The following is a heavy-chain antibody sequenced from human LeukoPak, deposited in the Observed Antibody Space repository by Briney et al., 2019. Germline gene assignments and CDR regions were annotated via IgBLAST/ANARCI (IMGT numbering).Heavy chain of an antibody. V-gene: IGHV3-30*03. CDR1: GFTFSSYW. Sequence: GGSLRLSCAASGFTFSSYWMSWVRQAPGKGLEWVAVISYDGSNKYYADSVKGRFTISRDNSKNTLYLQMNSLRAEDTAVYYCVVKYNWNYFDYWGQGTLVTVSS. CDR3: VVKYNWNYFDY. D-gene: IGHD1-20*01. J-gene: IGHJ4*02. CDR2: ISYDGSNK.